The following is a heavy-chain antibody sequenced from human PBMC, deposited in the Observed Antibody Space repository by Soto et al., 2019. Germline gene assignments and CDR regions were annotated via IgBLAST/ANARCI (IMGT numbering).Heavy chain of an antibody. J-gene: IGHJ4*02. CDR2: IRAYNGNT. V-gene: IGHV1-18*01. Sequence: QVQLVQSGAEVKKPGASVKVSCKASGYTFTSYGISWVRQAPGQGLEWMGWIRAYNGNTKYAQKIKGRVTTTTDTSASTAYMELRSLRSDYTAEYCCARDAPPADCWGQGTLVTVSS. CDR3: ARDAPPADC. CDR1: GYTFTSYG.